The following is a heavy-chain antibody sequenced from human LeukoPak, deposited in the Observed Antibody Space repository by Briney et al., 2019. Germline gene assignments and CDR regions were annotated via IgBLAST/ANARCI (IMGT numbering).Heavy chain of an antibody. CDR3: ARAGGYSSSWSGWAFDI. J-gene: IGHJ3*02. CDR2: IYSRGST. Sequence: SETLSLTCTVSGGSISNYYWNWIRQSAGRGLELIGRIYSRGSTNYNPSLKSRVTMSVDTSKNQFSLKLSSVTAADTAVYYCARAGGYSSSWSGWAFDIWGQGTMVTVSS. D-gene: IGHD6-13*01. V-gene: IGHV4-4*07. CDR1: GGSISNYY.